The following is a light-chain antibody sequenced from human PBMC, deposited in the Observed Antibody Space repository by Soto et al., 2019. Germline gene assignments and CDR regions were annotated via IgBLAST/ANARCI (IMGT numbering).Light chain of an antibody. V-gene: IGKV3-15*01. Sequence: EIVMTQSPGTLSVSPGERAALSCRASRSLSSSSLAWYQQKPGQAPRLPIFDASIRVPTTPARFSGSVSGTEFTLTISSLESEDIAVYFCQQYGDRPRTFGQGTKVDIK. J-gene: IGKJ1*01. CDR2: DAS. CDR3: QQYGDRPRT. CDR1: RSLSSS.